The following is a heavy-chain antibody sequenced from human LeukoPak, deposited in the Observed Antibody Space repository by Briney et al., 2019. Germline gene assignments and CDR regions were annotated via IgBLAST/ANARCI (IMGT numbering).Heavy chain of an antibody. Sequence: TGGSLRLSCAASGFTFSSYGMHWVRQAPGKGLEWVAVISYDGNNKYYADSVKGRFTISRDNSKNTLYLQMNSLRAEDTAVYYCVVDAFDIWGQGTMVTVSS. D-gene: IGHD6-6*01. J-gene: IGHJ3*02. CDR3: VVDAFDI. CDR2: ISYDGNNK. CDR1: GFTFSSYG. V-gene: IGHV3-30*03.